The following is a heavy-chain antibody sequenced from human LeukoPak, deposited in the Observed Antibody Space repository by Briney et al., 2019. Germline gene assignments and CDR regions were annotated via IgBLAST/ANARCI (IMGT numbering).Heavy chain of an antibody. CDR1: GGSISSGDYY. J-gene: IGHJ6*03. CDR3: AGGKAYYYYYMDV. D-gene: IGHD3-16*01. Sequence: SETLSLTCTVSGGSISSGDYYWSWIRQHPGKGLEWIGYIYYSGSTYYNPSLKSRVTISVDTSKNQFSLKLSSVTAADTAVYYCAGGKAYYYYYMDVWGKGTTVTVSS. V-gene: IGHV4-31*03. CDR2: IYYSGST.